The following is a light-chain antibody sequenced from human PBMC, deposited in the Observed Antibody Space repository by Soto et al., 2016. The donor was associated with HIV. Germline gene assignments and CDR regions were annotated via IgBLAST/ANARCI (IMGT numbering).Light chain of an antibody. CDR3: QAWDSSTTLYV. Sequence: SYELTQPPSVSVSPGQTASTTCSGSNLGNTYASWYQQKPGQSPVLVIYQDTKRSSGIPERFSGSNSGDTATLTISGTQAIDEADYYCQAWDSSTTLYVFGTGTKVTVL. CDR2: QDT. CDR1: NLGNTY. V-gene: IGLV3-1*01. J-gene: IGLJ1*01.